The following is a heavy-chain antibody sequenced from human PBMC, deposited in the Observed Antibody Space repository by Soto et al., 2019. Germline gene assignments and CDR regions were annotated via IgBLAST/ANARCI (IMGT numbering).Heavy chain of an antibody. CDR2: IIPIFGTA. V-gene: IGHV1-69*13. J-gene: IGHJ6*02. CDR1: GGTFSSYA. D-gene: IGHD2-2*01. CDR3: PWKIVVGPADPDFYYYGMDF. Sequence: SVNVSCKASGGTFSSYAISWVRQAPGQGLEWMGGIIPIFGTANYAQKFQGRVTITADESTSTAYMELSSLRSEDTAVYYCPWKIVVGPADPDFYYYGMDFWGQGTTVTVS.